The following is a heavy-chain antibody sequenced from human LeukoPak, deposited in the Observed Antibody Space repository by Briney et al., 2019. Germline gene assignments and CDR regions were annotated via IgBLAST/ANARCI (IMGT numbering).Heavy chain of an antibody. CDR2: IYYSGTT. J-gene: IGHJ4*02. Sequence: SETLSLTCTVSGGSISIYYWSWIRQPPGKGLEWIGYIYYSGTTNYNPSLKSRVTISVDTSKNQFSLKLSSVTAADTAVYYCARQGGYCSGGSCYSKYYFDYWGQGTLVTVSS. V-gene: IGHV4-59*08. CDR1: GGSISIYY. D-gene: IGHD2-15*01. CDR3: ARQGGYCSGGSCYSKYYFDY.